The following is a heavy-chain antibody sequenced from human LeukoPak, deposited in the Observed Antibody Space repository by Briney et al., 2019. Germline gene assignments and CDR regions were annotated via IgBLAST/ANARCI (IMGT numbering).Heavy chain of an antibody. Sequence: SGGSLRLSCAGSGFSFSDYYMAWVRQTRAKGLQRVSFFDRGRDGKAHADSVEGRFTSSRDNDKNSLYLLMNSLTADDTAVYYCARELGSSRAFDIWGQGTMVTVSS. V-gene: IGHV3-11*05. D-gene: IGHD2-15*01. CDR3: ARELGSSRAFDI. CDR2: FDRGRDGK. J-gene: IGHJ3*02. CDR1: GFSFSDYY.